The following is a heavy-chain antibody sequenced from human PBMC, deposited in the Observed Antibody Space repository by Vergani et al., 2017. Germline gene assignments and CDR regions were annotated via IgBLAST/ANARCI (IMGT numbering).Heavy chain of an antibody. CDR3: ARVNTETNGHLYYYYYMDV. CDR1: GESFTSYH. V-gene: IGHV4-34*01. D-gene: IGHD4-11*01. CDR2: IDHTGRP. Sequence: QVQLQQWGGGLLKPSETLSLTCVVNGESFTSYHWTWIRQSPGEGLGWVGDIDHTGRPDYNPSLKSRLTMSVDKSRNQFSLTLNSVTATDTAIYFCARVNTETNGHLYYYYYMDVWGQGTAVTVS. J-gene: IGHJ6*03.